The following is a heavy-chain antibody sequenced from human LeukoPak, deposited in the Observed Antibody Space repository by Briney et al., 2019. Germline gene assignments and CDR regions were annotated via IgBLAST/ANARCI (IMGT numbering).Heavy chain of an antibody. CDR3: ATHLQGITYYYFDY. D-gene: IGHD1-14*01. Sequence: SETLSHTCAVYGRSFSGYYWSWIRQPPGKGLEWIGEISHSGSTHYNPSLKSRVTISVDTSKNQFSLNLSSVTAADTAMYYSATHLQGITYYYFDYWRQGTLVTVSS. CDR1: GRSFSGYY. CDR2: ISHSGST. V-gene: IGHV4-34*01. J-gene: IGHJ4*02.